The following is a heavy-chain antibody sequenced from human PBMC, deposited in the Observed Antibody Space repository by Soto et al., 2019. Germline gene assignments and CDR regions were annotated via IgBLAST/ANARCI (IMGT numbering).Heavy chain of an antibody. V-gene: IGHV1-69*08. CDR1: GGTFSSYT. CDR3: ARDSSPFTTFCYFDS. J-gene: IGHJ4*02. D-gene: IGHD3-22*01. CDR2: IIPILGIA. Sequence: QVQLVQSGGEVKKPGSSVQVSCKASGGTFSSYTITWVRQAPGQGLERMGRIIPILGIANYAQKYQGRVTITADKSTSTAYMERSSLRSEDRAVYYCARDSSPFTTFCYFDSWGQGTPVTVSS.